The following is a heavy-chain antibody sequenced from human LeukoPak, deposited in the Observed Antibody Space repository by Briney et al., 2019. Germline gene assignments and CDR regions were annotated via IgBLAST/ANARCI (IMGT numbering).Heavy chain of an antibody. CDR2: INPDESTT. J-gene: IGHJ4*02. CDR1: GFTFNRYW. Sequence: GESLRLSCAASGFTFNRYWIHWVRQAPGKGLEWVSRINPDESTTTYADSVKGRFTISRDNAKNTVYLQMNSLRAEDTAVYYCARDLQLLGVSTANFDYWSQGTLVTVSS. D-gene: IGHD2-8*02. CDR3: ARDLQLLGVSTANFDY. V-gene: IGHV3-74*01.